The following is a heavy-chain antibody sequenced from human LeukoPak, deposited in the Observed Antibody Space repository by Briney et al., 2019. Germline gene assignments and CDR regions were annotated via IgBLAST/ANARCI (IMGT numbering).Heavy chain of an antibody. D-gene: IGHD6-13*01. Sequence: PSETLSLTCAVYAGSFTDYYWTWLRQPPGKGLEWIGEINHSGSTNYNPSLRSRVTMSVDTSKNQFSLKLRSVTAADTAIYYCARGWYPDSWGQGTLVTVSS. J-gene: IGHJ4*02. CDR1: AGSFTDYY. CDR3: ARGWYPDS. CDR2: INHSGST. V-gene: IGHV4-34*01.